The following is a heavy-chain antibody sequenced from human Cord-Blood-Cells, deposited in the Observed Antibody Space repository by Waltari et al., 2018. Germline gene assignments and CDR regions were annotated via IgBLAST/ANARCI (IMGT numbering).Heavy chain of an antibody. J-gene: IGHJ4*02. Sequence: QVQLQESGPGLVKPSETLSLTCTVSGGSISSYYWSWIRQPPGKGLEWIGYIYYSGSTNYHPSLKSRVTISVDTSKNQFSLKLSSVTAADTAVYYCAREEYSYGYFDYWGQGTLVTVSS. CDR2: IYYSGST. CDR1: GGSISSYY. CDR3: AREEYSYGYFDY. D-gene: IGHD5-18*01. V-gene: IGHV4-59*01.